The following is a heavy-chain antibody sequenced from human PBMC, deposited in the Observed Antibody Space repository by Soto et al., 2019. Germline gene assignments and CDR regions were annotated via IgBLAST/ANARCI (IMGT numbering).Heavy chain of an antibody. J-gene: IGHJ6*02. CDR1: GGSFSGYY. Sequence: SETLSLTCAVYGGSFSGYYWSWIRQPPGKGLEWIGEINHSGSTNYNPSLKSRVTISVDTSKNQFSLKLSSVTAADTAVYYCARGPRDIVVVVAAVHLQYGMDVWGQGTTVTVSS. CDR2: INHSGST. D-gene: IGHD2-15*01. V-gene: IGHV4-34*01. CDR3: ARGPRDIVVVVAAVHLQYGMDV.